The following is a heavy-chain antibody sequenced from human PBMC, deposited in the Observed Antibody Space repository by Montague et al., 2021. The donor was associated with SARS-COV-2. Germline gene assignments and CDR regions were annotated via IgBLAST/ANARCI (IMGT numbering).Heavy chain of an antibody. J-gene: IGHJ6*02. CDR1: GGSISSYY. Sequence: SETLSLTCTVSGGSISSYYWSWIRQPPGKGLEWIGHIYHSGSTNYNPSPKSRITISLGTSKNQYSLKLSSVTAADTAVCYCARGSYEILRYGMDVWGQGTTVTVSS. V-gene: IGHV4-59*13. CDR2: IYHSGST. D-gene: IGHD3-9*01. CDR3: ARGSYEILRYGMDV.